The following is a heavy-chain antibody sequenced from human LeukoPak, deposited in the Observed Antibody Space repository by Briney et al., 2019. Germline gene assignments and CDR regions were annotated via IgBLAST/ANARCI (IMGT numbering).Heavy chain of an antibody. CDR2: ISRSSSYI. Sequence: GGSLRLSCAAAGFTFSSYSMKWARQAPGKGLEWVSSISRSSSYIYYADSVKGRFTISRDNAKNSLYLQMNSLRAEDTAVYYCARDTILGDCSGGSCETSTWGQGTLVTVSS. CDR3: ARDTILGDCSGGSCETST. V-gene: IGHV3-21*01. D-gene: IGHD2-15*01. J-gene: IGHJ5*02. CDR1: GFTFSSYS.